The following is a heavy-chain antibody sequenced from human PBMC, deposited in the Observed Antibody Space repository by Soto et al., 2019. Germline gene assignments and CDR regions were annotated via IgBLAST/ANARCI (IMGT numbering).Heavy chain of an antibody. J-gene: IGHJ3*02. CDR2: TYYRSKWYN. CDR3: ARESGYDSSGYYYGVHDAFDI. D-gene: IGHD3-22*01. Sequence: QTLSLTCAISGDSVSSNSAAWNWIRQSPSRGLEWLGRTYYRSKWYNDYAVSVKSRITINPDTSKNQFSLQLNSVTPEDTAVYYCARESGYDSSGYYYGVHDAFDIWGQGTMVTVSS. CDR1: GDSVSSNSAA. V-gene: IGHV6-1*01.